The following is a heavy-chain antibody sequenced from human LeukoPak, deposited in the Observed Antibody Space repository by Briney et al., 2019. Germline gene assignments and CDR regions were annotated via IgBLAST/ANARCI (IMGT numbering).Heavy chain of an antibody. Sequence: SETLSLTCTVSSGSISSSSYYWGWIRQPPGKGLEWIGSIYYSGSTYYNPSLKSRVTISVDTSKNQFSLKLSSVTAADTAVYYCARHCSSEALFWSVYYLGYFDYWGQGTLVTVSS. CDR2: IYYSGST. J-gene: IGHJ4*02. V-gene: IGHV4-39*01. CDR1: SGSISSSSYY. CDR3: ARHCSSEALFWSVYYLGYFDY. D-gene: IGHD3-3*01.